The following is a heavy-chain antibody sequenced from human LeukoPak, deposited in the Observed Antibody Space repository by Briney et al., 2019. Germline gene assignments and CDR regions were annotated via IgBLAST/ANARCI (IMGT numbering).Heavy chain of an antibody. Sequence: ASVTVSFTASGYPFTIYGVSWVRQAPGQGLERMGWISAYNGDTTYAQNVQGRVTMTTDTSTSTVYIELRSLRSNDTAIYYCARATYYDILTGYDDSYYMDVWGKGTTVTISS. J-gene: IGHJ6*03. CDR2: ISAYNGDT. D-gene: IGHD3-9*01. CDR1: GYPFTIYG. V-gene: IGHV1-18*01. CDR3: ARATYYDILTGYDDSYYMDV.